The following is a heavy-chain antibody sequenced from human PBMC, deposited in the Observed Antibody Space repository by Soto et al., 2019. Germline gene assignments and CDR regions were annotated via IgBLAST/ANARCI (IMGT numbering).Heavy chain of an antibody. CDR3: ARDRRVGATRPPFFFDP. Sequence: QVPLVQSGAEVKKPGASVKVSCKASGYTFTSYGISWVRQSPGQGLEWMGWISAYNGNTNYAQKLQGRVTMTTDTSTSTAYMELRSLRSDDTAVYYCARDRRVGATRPPFFFDPWGQGTLVTVSS. CDR2: ISAYNGNT. D-gene: IGHD1-26*01. J-gene: IGHJ5*02. V-gene: IGHV1-18*01. CDR1: GYTFTSYG.